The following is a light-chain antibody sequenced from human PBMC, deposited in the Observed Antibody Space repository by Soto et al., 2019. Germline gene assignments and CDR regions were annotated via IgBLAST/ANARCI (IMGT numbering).Light chain of an antibody. CDR2: SSS. J-gene: IGKJ2*01. V-gene: IGKV1-39*01. CDR3: QQTFRSPHT. Sequence: DIQMTQSPASLYASVADRVTITCRASQTSSSYLNWYQQKAGAAPKLLIYSSSSLQSGDPSSFSGSGFGADYSLTISSLQAADFAVDYWQQTFRSPHTFGQGTKLDIK. CDR1: QTSSSY.